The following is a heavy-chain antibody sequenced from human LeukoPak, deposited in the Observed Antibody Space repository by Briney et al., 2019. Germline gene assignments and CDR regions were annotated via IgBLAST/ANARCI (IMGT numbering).Heavy chain of an antibody. CDR1: GGSISSSSYY. CDR3: ARTGIAAAGTGSGASIINWFDP. Sequence: SETLSLTCTVSGGSISSSSYYWGWIRQPPGKGLEWIGSIYYSGSTYYNPSLKSRVTISVDTSKNQFSLKLSSVTAADTAVYYCARTGIAAAGTGSGASIINWFDPWGQGTLVTVSS. CDR2: IYYSGST. D-gene: IGHD6-13*01. V-gene: IGHV4-39*07. J-gene: IGHJ5*02.